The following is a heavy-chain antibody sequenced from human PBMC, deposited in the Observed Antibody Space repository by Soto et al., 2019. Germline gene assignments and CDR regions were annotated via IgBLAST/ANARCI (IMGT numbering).Heavy chain of an antibody. CDR1: GYNFSTYG. CDR2: ISPYNGNT. D-gene: IGHD3-22*01. CDR3: ARINHYYDTSGRMDV. Sequence: GASVKVSCKASGYNFSTYGIFWVRQAPGQGLEWMGWISPYNGNTQSEHKFQGRLTLTTGTSTSTVYMELRSLRSDDTAVYYCARINHYYDTSGRMDVWGQGTTVTVSS. V-gene: IGHV1-18*04. J-gene: IGHJ6*02.